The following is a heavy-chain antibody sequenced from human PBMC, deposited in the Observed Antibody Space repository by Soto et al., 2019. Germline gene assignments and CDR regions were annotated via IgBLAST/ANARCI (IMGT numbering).Heavy chain of an antibody. Sequence: QVQLQESGPGLVKPSETLSLTCTVSGGSISSYYWSWIRQPPGKGLEWIGYIYYSGSTNYNPSLKMRVTISVDTSKNQFSLKLSSVTAADTAVYYCARQYGDYVRGAFDIWGQGTMVTVSS. CDR3: ARQYGDYVRGAFDI. CDR2: IYYSGST. V-gene: IGHV4-59*01. J-gene: IGHJ3*02. CDR1: GGSISSYY. D-gene: IGHD4-17*01.